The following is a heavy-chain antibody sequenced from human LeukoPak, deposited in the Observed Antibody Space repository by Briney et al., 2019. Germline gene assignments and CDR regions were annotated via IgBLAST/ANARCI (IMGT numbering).Heavy chain of an antibody. V-gene: IGHV4-39*01. CDR3: VKQTGSGLFILP. Sequence: SETLSLTCTVSGGSLTSTSHYWDWVRQPPGKGLEWLGSTYSSGSTYYNPSLKSRVTVSFDTSKNQFSLSLTSVTAADTAVYYCVKQTGSGLFILPGGQGTLVTVSS. D-gene: IGHD3/OR15-3a*01. CDR2: TYSSGST. CDR1: GGSLTSTSHY. J-gene: IGHJ4*02.